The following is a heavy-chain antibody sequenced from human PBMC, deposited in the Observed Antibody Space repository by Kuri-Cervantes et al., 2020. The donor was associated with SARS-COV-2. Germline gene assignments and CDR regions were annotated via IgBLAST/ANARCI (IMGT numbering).Heavy chain of an antibody. Sequence: ASVKVSCKASGYTFTSYGISWVRQAPGQGLEWMGWISAYNGNTNYAQKLQGRVTMTEDTSTDTAYTELSSLRSEDTAVYYCAKDQHGIVVVVAAIDYWGQGTLVTVSS. CDR3: AKDQHGIVVVVAAIDY. CDR2: ISAYNGNT. CDR1: GYTFTSYG. V-gene: IGHV1-18*01. J-gene: IGHJ4*02. D-gene: IGHD2-15*01.